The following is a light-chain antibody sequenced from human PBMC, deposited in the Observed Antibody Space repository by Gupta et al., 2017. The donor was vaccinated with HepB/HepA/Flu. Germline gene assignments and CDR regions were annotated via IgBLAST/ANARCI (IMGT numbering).Light chain of an antibody. Sequence: DILLTQSPDSLAVSLGEKATINCKSSQNILYSSNNKNYLAWYQQKPGQPPKLLIYWASTRESGVPDRFSGSGSGTDFTLTISSLQAEDVAVYYCQQYYNTPLTFGPGTKVDIK. CDR3: QQYYNTPLT. CDR2: WAS. CDR1: QNILYSSNNKNY. J-gene: IGKJ3*01. V-gene: IGKV4-1*01.